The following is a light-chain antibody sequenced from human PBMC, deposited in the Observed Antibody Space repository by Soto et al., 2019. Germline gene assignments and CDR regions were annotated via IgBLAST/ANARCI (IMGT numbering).Light chain of an antibody. Sequence: QSALTQPPSASGTPGQRVTISCSGSSSNIGSNYVYWYQQLPGTAPKLLIYRNNQRPSGVPDRFSGSKSGTAASLAISGLRSEDEADYYCAAWDDSLWGVFGGGTQLTVL. J-gene: IGLJ2*01. CDR1: SSNIGSNY. CDR3: AAWDDSLWGV. V-gene: IGLV1-47*01. CDR2: RNN.